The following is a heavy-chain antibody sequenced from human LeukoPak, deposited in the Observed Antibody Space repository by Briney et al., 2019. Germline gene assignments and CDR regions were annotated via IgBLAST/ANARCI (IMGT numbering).Heavy chain of an antibody. J-gene: IGHJ5*02. CDR2: INHSGST. D-gene: IGHD3-10*01. CDR3: ARGVWFGEPGWFDP. Sequence: SETLSLTCAVYGRSFSGYYWSWIRQPPGKGLEWIGEINHSGSTNYNPSLKSRVTISVDTSKNQFSLKLSSVTAADTAVYYCARGVWFGEPGWFDPWGQGTLVTVSS. V-gene: IGHV4-34*01. CDR1: GRSFSGYY.